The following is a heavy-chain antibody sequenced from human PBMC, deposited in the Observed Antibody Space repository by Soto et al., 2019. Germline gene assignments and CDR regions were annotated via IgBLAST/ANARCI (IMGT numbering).Heavy chain of an antibody. CDR1: GFTYSSYG. D-gene: IGHD5-12*01. Sequence: QVQLVESGGGVVQPGRSLRLSSAVSGFTYSSYGMHWVRQAPGKGLEWVAVIWYDGSNKYYADSVKGRFIISRDDSKNTLSLQMNSLRAEDTAVYYCARDSAWLFDSWGQGTLVTVSS. CDR3: ARDSAWLFDS. V-gene: IGHV3-33*01. J-gene: IGHJ4*02. CDR2: IWYDGSNK.